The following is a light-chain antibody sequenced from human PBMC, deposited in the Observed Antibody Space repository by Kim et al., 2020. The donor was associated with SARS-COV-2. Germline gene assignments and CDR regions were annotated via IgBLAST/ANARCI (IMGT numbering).Light chain of an antibody. CDR2: DVS. CDR1: SSDVGGYNY. J-gene: IGLJ1*01. V-gene: IGLV2-14*03. CDR3: SSYTSSSTEV. Sequence: GPSFTISCTGTSSDVGGYNYVSWYQQHPGKAPKLMIYDVSNRPSGVSNRFSGSKSGNTASLTISGLQAEDEADYYCSSYTSSSTEVFGTGTKVTVL.